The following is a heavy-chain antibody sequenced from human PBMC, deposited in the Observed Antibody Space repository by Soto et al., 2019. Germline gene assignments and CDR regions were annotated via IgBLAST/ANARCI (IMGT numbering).Heavy chain of an antibody. CDR3: AKAPSIAVAGKRYFDS. CDR2: ISGSGGTT. J-gene: IGHJ4*02. D-gene: IGHD6-19*01. Sequence: EVQLLESGGGLVQPGGSLRLSCAASGFTFSSYAMSWVRQAPGRGLEWVSGISGSGGTTYYADSVKGRFTISRDNYKNTLYLQMNSLRAEDTAVYYCAKAPSIAVAGKRYFDSWGQGTLVAVSS. V-gene: IGHV3-23*01. CDR1: GFTFSSYA.